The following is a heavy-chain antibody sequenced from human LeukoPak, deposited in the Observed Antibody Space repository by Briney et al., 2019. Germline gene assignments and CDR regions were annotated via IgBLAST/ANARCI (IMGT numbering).Heavy chain of an antibody. CDR2: INHSGST. CDR3: ARYVRFLTGFDY. CDR1: GGSFSGYY. J-gene: IGHJ4*02. V-gene: IGHV4-34*01. D-gene: IGHD3-3*01. Sequence: PSETLSLTCAVYGGSFSGYYWSWLRQPPAKGREGVGEINHSGSTNYNPSLTSRVTISVDTSKNQFSLKLRSVTAADTAVYYCARYVRFLTGFDYWGQGTLVTVSS.